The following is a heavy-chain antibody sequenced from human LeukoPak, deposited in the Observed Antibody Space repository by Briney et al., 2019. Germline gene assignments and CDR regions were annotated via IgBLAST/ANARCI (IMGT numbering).Heavy chain of an antibody. Sequence: GGSLRLSCAASGFTVSSNYMNWVRQAPGKGLEWVSIIYSGGTTNYADSVKGRFTISRDNSKNTLYLQMNSLRAEDTAVYYCAKGHWENYGDYAGHDCWGQGTLVTVSS. CDR3: AKGHWENYGDYAGHDC. V-gene: IGHV3-53*01. J-gene: IGHJ4*02. CDR2: IYSGGTT. CDR1: GFTVSSNY. D-gene: IGHD4-17*01.